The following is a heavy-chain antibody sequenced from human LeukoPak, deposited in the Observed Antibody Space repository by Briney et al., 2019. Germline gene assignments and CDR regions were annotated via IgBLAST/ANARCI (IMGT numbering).Heavy chain of an antibody. CDR3: ARHSSGYYYAFDY. Sequence: SETLSLTCTVSGGSISSYYWSWIRQPPGKGLEWIGYIYTSGSTNYNPSLKSRVTISVDTSKNQFSLKLSSVTAADTAVYYCARHSSGYYYAFDYWGQGTLVTVSS. CDR2: IYTSGST. CDR1: GGSISSYY. D-gene: IGHD3-22*01. V-gene: IGHV4-4*09. J-gene: IGHJ4*02.